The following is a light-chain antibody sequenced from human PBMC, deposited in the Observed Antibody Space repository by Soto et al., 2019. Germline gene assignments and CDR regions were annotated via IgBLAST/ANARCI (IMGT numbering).Light chain of an antibody. CDR2: DAS. V-gene: IGKV3D-20*02. CDR3: QQCSTTPLT. CDR1: QNVAKNY. Sequence: EIVLTQSPGTLSLSPGERATLSCRASQNVAKNYLAWYQQKPGQAPRLLIYDASRRATGIPDRFSGSGSGTDFTLTISRLEPEDFAVYYCQQCSTTPLTCGGGTKVEI. J-gene: IGKJ4*01.